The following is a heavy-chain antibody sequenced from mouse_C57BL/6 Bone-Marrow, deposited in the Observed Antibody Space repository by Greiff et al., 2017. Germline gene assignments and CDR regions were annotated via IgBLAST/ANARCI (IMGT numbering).Heavy chain of an antibody. J-gene: IGHJ2*01. CDR3: ARYGNYPYFDY. CDR2: IYPGGGYT. V-gene: IGHV1-63*01. CDR1: GYTFTNYW. D-gene: IGHD2-1*01. Sequence: QVQLKESGAELVRPGTSVKMSCKASGYTFTNYWIGWAKQRPGHGLEWIGDIYPGGGYTNYNEKFKGKATLTADKSSSTAYMQFSSLTSEDSAIYYCARYGNYPYFDYLGQGTTLTVSS.